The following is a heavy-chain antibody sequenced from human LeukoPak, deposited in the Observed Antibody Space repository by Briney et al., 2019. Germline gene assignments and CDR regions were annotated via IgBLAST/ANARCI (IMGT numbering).Heavy chain of an antibody. Sequence: SETLSLICTVSGYSISSGYHWGWIRQPPGKGLEWIGYIYYSGSTNYNPSLKSRVTISVDTSKNQFSLKLSSVTAADTAVYYCARLREYDYVWGSYRPGYFDYWGQGTLVTVSS. V-gene: IGHV4-61*01. CDR3: ARLREYDYVWGSYRPGYFDY. D-gene: IGHD3-16*02. CDR1: GYSISSGYH. J-gene: IGHJ4*02. CDR2: IYYSGST.